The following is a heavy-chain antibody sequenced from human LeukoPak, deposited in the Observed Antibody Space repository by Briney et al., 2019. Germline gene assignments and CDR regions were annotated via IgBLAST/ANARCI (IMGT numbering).Heavy chain of an antibody. V-gene: IGHV4-34*01. Sequence: SETLSLTCAVYGGSFSGYYWSWIRQPPGKGLEWIGEINHSASTNYNPSLKSRVTISVDTSKNQFSLKLSSVTAADTAVYYCARGSPDIVVVPAAINWFDPWAREPWSPSPQ. D-gene: IGHD2-2*01. CDR3: ARGSPDIVVVPAAINWFDP. CDR2: INHSAST. J-gene: IGHJ5*02. CDR1: GGSFSGYY.